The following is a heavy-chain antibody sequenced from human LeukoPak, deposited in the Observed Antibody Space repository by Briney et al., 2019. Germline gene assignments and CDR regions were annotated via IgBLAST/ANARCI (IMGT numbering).Heavy chain of an antibody. CDR3: ARHASEDYDILTGCSFDY. Sequence: PSETLSLTCTVSGGSISSSSYYWGWIRQPPGKGLEWIGSIYYSGSTYYNPSLKSRVPISVDTSKNQFSLKLSSVTAADTAVNYCARHASEDYDILTGCSFDYWGQGTLVTVSS. CDR1: GGSISSSSYY. V-gene: IGHV4-39*01. D-gene: IGHD3-9*01. J-gene: IGHJ4*02. CDR2: IYYSGST.